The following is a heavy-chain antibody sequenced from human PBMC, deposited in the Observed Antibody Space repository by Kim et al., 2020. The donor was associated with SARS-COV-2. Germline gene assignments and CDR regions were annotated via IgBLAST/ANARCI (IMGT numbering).Heavy chain of an antibody. Sequence: ASVTVSCKASGYTFTSYDINWVRQATGQGLEWMGWMNPNSGNTGYAQKFQGRVTMTRNTSISTAYMELSSLRSEDTAVYYCARGHITMVGGVIITDAFDIWGEGTMVTVSS. J-gene: IGHJ3*02. D-gene: IGHD3-10*01. CDR1: GYTFTSYD. V-gene: IGHV1-8*01. CDR3: ARGHITMVGGVIITDAFDI. CDR2: MNPNSGNT.